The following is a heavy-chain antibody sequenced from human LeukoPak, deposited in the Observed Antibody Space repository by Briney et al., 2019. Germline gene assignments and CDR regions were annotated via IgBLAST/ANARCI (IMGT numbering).Heavy chain of an antibody. CDR2: IYYSGST. J-gene: IGHJ4*02. CDR3: ARGLGYCSGGSCYSDY. CDR1: GGSISSGDYY. Sequence: SETLSLTCTVSGGSISSGDYYWSWIRQPPGKGLEWIGYIYYSGSTYYNPSLKSRVTISVDTSKNQFSLKLSSVTAADTAVYYCARGLGYCSGGSCYSDYWGQGTLVTVSS. D-gene: IGHD2-15*01. V-gene: IGHV4-30-4*01.